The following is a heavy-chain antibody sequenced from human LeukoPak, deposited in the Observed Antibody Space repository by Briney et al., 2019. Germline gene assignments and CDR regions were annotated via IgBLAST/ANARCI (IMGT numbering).Heavy chain of an antibody. CDR3: ARDLKGYCSSTSCYNWFDP. J-gene: IGHJ5*02. V-gene: IGHV1-69*13. Sequence: ASVKVSCKASGGTFSSYAISWVRQAPGQGLEWMGGIIPIFGTANYAQKFQGRVTITADESTSPAYMELSSLRSEDTAVYYCARDLKGYCSSTSCYNWFDPWGQGTLVTVSS. D-gene: IGHD2-2*01. CDR1: GGTFSSYA. CDR2: IIPIFGTA.